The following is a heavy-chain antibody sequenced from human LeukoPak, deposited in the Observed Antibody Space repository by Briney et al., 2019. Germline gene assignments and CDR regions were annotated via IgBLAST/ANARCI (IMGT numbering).Heavy chain of an antibody. CDR2: IIPIFGTA. J-gene: IGHJ4*02. V-gene: IGHV1-69*13. Sequence: SVKVSCKASGGTFISYAISWVRQALGQGLEWMGGIIPIFGTANYAQKFQGRVTITADESTSTAYMELSSLRSEDTAVYYCARVDDSYGYVYWGQGTLVTVSS. D-gene: IGHD5-18*01. CDR1: GGTFISYA. CDR3: ARVDDSYGYVY.